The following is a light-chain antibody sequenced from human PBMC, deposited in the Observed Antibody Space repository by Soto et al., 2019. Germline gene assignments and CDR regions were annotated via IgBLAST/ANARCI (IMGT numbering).Light chain of an antibody. Sequence: QSVLTQPPSVSGARGQRVTISCTGSSSNIGAGYDVHWYQQIPGTAPKLLIFSNTNRPSGIPDRFSGSKSGTSASLAITGLQADDEADYYCQSYDTSLSGSVFGGGTQLTVL. V-gene: IGLV1-40*01. CDR2: SNT. J-gene: IGLJ3*02. CDR3: QSYDTSLSGSV. CDR1: SSNIGAGYD.